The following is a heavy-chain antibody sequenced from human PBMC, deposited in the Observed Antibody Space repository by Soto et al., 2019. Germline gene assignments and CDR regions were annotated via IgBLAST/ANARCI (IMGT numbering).Heavy chain of an antibody. CDR1: GASISSGGYY. D-gene: IGHD3-10*01. CDR3: ARDVFGDLYYFDY. CDR2: IYYSGST. V-gene: IGHV4-31*03. Sequence: SETLSLTCTVSGASISSGGYYWIWIRQHPGKGLEWIEYIYYSGSTYYNPSLKSRVTISVDTSKNQFSLKLSSVTAADTAVYYWARDVFGDLYYFDYWGRGTLVTVSS. J-gene: IGHJ4*02.